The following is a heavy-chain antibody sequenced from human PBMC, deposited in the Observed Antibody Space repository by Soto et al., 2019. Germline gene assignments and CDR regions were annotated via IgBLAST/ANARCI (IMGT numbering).Heavy chain of an antibody. J-gene: IGHJ5*02. D-gene: IGHD6-6*01. CDR1: GFSFTGYY. CDR2: INAHSGGT. V-gene: IGHV1-2*02. CDR3: AKDLTRQLAYWLDP. Sequence: ASVKVSCKASGFSFTGYYIRWLRQAPGQGLEWMGWINAHSGGTEYAQKFQGRVTLTRDTSIATAYLTLTSLTSDDTALYYCAKDLTRQLAYWLDPWGQGTQVTVSS.